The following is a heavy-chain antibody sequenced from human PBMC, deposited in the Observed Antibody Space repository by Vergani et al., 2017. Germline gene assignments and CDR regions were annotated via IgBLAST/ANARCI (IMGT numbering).Heavy chain of an antibody. D-gene: IGHD7-27*01. CDR2: INPNSGGT. V-gene: IGHV1-2*02. Sequence: QVQLVQSGAEVKKPGASVKVSCKASGYTFTGYYMHWVRQAPGQGLEWMGWINPNSGGTNYAQKFQGRVTMTRDTSISTAYMELSRLRSDDTAVYYCAKALPKNWGNNWFDPWGQGTLVTVSS. CDR1: GYTFTGYY. CDR3: AKALPKNWGNNWFDP. J-gene: IGHJ5*02.